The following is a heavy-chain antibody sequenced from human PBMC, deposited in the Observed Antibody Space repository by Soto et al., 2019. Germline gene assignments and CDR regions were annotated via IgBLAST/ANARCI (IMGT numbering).Heavy chain of an antibody. CDR1: GFSFSSYS. D-gene: IGHD3-10*02. CDR2: ITRSSSYI. J-gene: IGHJ4*02. Sequence: EVQVVESGGGLVKPGESLRLSCVASGFSFSSYSMSWVRQAPGKGLEWGSSITRSSSYIHYTDSVKGRFTISRDNAERSLYLPMNSLRGEDTSVYYCARGPTFTCSGRGVDYWGQGTLVTVSS. V-gene: IGHV3-21*01. CDR3: ARGPTFTCSGRGVDY.